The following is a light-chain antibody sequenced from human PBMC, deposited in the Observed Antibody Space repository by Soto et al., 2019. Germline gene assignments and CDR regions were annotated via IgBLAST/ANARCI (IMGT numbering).Light chain of an antibody. J-gene: IGKJ1*01. CDR1: QSIKSY. CDR3: KQSYSTPPT. V-gene: IGKV1-39*01. Sequence: DIQMTQSPSSLSASVGDRVTITCRASQSIKSYLNWYQQKPGRAPKLLIYDAYNLEAGVHSRFRGSGSGTEFTLTIRSLQPDDFATYYCKQSYSTPPTFGQGTKVDIK. CDR2: DAY.